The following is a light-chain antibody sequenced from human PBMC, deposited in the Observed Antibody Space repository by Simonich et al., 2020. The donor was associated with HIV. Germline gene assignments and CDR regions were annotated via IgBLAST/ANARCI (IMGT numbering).Light chain of an antibody. CDR3: QAWDSSTAV. J-gene: IGLJ3*02. CDR1: KLGDKY. Sequence: SYELTQPPSVSVSPGQTASITCSGDKLGDKYASWYQQKPGQSPVLVIYQDSKRPAGIPARFSGSNSGNTATLTISGTQATDEADYYCQAWDSSTAVFGGGTKLTVL. V-gene: IGLV3-1*01. CDR2: QDS.